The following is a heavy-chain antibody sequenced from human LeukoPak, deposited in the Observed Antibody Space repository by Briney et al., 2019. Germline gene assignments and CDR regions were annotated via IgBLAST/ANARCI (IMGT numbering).Heavy chain of an antibody. CDR2: ISRSGGST. V-gene: IGHV3-23*01. CDR3: ANNLHSSDY. CDR1: GFTFSSYA. D-gene: IGHD4-11*01. J-gene: IGHJ4*02. Sequence: GGSLRLSCAASGFTFSSYAMSWVRQAPGKGLEWVSAISRSGGSTYYADPVKGRFTISRDNSKNTLYLQMNSLRAEDTAVYYCANNLHSSDYWGQGTLVTVSS.